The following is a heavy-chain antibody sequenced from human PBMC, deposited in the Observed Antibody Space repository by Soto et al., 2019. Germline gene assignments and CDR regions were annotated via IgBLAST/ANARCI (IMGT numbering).Heavy chain of an antibody. CDR2: ISYDGSNK. CDR3: AREPLYYNYYHGMDV. CDR1: GFTFSSYS. Sequence: PGGSLRLSCAASGFTFSSYSIHWVRQAPGKGLEWVAIISYDGSNKYYADSVKGRFTISRDNSKNTLYVQMNSLRAEDTAVYYCAREPLYYNYYHGMDVWGQGTTVTVSS. D-gene: IGHD3-10*01. J-gene: IGHJ6*02. V-gene: IGHV3-30-3*01.